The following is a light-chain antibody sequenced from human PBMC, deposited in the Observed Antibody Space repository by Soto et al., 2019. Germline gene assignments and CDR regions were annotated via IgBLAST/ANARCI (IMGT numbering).Light chain of an antibody. CDR1: QSVNSN. J-gene: IGKJ1*01. CDR3: QQYNNWPPWT. V-gene: IGKV3-15*01. Sequence: EIRMTQSPATLSASAGERATLSCRASQSVNSNLAWYQQKPGQAPILLIYGASTRASGIPARFSGSWSGTEFTITISSLQPEDFAVYYCQQYNNWPPWTLGQGTKVEIK. CDR2: GAS.